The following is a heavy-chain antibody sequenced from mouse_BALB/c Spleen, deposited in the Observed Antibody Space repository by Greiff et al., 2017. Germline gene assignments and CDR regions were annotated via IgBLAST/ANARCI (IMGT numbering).Heavy chain of an antibody. Sequence: QVQLKQSGAELAKPGASVKMSCKASGYTFTSYWMHWVKQRPGQGLEWIGYINPSTGYTEYNQKFKDKATLTADKSSSTAYMQLSSLTSEDSAVYYCASGSYYGSSLGFAYWGQGTLVTVSA. J-gene: IGHJ3*01. CDR2: INPSTGYT. V-gene: IGHV1-7*01. CDR3: ASGSYYGSSLGFAY. CDR1: GYTFTSYW. D-gene: IGHD1-1*01.